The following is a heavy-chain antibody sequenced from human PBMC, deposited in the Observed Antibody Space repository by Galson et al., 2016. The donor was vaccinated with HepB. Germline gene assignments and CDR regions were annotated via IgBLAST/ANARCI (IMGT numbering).Heavy chain of an antibody. CDR1: GFTFSTVW. CDR2: IKSHIDGGTN. V-gene: IGHV3-15*01. Sequence: LRLSCAASGFTFSTVWMTWVRQAPGKGLEWVGRIKSHIDGGTNHYAAPVKGRFSIPRDDSRDTLYLQMNRLKTEDTAVYFCTTDRLRGYDYYGMDVWGQGTTVTVS. CDR3: TTDRLRGYDYYGMDV. J-gene: IGHJ6*02.